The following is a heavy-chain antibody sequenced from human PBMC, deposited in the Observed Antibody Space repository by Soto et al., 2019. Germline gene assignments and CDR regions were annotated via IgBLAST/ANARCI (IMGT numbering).Heavy chain of an antibody. J-gene: IGHJ6*02. D-gene: IGHD6-13*01. CDR2: INTYHGNT. CDR3: ARSPGYSASWGYFYYGMKI. CDR1: GYTFTNYG. Sequence: QVQLVQSGAELKKPGASVKVSCKASGYTFTNYGISLVRQAPGQGLEWMGWINTYHGNTKYAQKLQGRVTMTKDTSTSTAYMELTSLRSDDTAVYYCARSPGYSASWGYFYYGMKIWGQGTPVIVSS. V-gene: IGHV1-18*01.